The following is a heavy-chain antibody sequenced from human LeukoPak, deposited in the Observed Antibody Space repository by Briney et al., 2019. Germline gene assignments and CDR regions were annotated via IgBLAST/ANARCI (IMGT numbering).Heavy chain of an antibody. V-gene: IGHV3-74*03. CDR1: GFTLRTNL. D-gene: IGHD6-13*01. Sequence: GGSLRLFYSPSGFTLRTNLMEAVLQAPGKGLVWVSRINSDGTSTTYAESVKGRFTISRDNAKNTLYLQMNSLRAEDTAMYYCARVTCSRGSSEIWGQRTMVTVSS. J-gene: IGHJ3*02. CDR2: INSDGTST. CDR3: ARVTCSRGSSEI.